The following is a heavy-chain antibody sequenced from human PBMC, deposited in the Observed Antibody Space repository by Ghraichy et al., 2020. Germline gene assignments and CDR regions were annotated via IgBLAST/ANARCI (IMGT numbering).Heavy chain of an antibody. Sequence: LSLTCAASGFTLSNYWMHWVRQAPGKGLVWVSRIKSDGSSTSYADSVKGRFTISRDNAKNTVYLQMNSLRAEDTAMYYCAREYCSGGRCYFGTGGSHFDYWGQGTLVPVSS. V-gene: IGHV3-74*01. CDR2: IKSDGSST. CDR1: GFTLSNYW. CDR3: AREYCSGGRCYFGTGGSHFDY. D-gene: IGHD2-15*01. J-gene: IGHJ4*02.